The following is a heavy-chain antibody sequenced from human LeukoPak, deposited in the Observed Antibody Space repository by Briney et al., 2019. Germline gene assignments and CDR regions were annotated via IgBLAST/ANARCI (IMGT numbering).Heavy chain of an antibody. J-gene: IGHJ4*02. V-gene: IGHV3-30-3*01. Sequence: GGSLRLSCAASGFTFSSYPMHWVRQAPGKGLEWVAVISYDGSNKYYADSVKGRFTISRDNSKNTLYLQMNSLRAEDTAVYYCARDSRSGWYGDYFDYWGQGTLVTVSS. CDR1: GFTFSSYP. D-gene: IGHD6-19*01. CDR2: ISYDGSNK. CDR3: ARDSRSGWYGDYFDY.